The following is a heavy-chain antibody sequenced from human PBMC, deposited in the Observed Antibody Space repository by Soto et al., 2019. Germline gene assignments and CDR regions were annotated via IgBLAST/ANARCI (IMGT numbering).Heavy chain of an antibody. D-gene: IGHD4-17*01. J-gene: IGHJ4*02. V-gene: IGHV3-23*01. CDR2: ISGSGGST. Sequence: PGGSLRLSCAASGFTFSSYAMSWVRQAPGKGLEWVSAISGSGGSTYYADSVKGRFTISRDNSKNTLYLQMNSLRAEDTAVYYCAKDSFPGVTIRSYFDYWGQGTLVTVSS. CDR1: GFTFSSYA. CDR3: AKDSFPGVTIRSYFDY.